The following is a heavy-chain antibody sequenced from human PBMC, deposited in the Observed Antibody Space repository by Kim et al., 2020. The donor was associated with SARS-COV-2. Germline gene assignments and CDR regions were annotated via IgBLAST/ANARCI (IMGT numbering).Heavy chain of an antibody. CDR1: GYTFTSYY. CDR3: ARADCGGDCYENWCDP. CDR2: INPSGGST. V-gene: IGHV1-46*01. Sequence: ASVKVSCKASGYTFTSYYMHWVRQAPGQGLEWMGIINPSGGSTSYAQKFQGRVTMTRDTSTSTAYMELSSLRSEDTAVYYCARADCGGDCYENWCDPWGQGTLVTVSS. J-gene: IGHJ5*02. D-gene: IGHD2-21*02.